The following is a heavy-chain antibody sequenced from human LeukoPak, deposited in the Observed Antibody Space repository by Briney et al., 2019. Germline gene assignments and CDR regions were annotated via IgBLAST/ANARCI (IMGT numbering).Heavy chain of an antibody. D-gene: IGHD2-2*02. CDR1: GGTFSSYT. Sequence: ASVKVSCKASGGTFSSYTISWVRQAPGQGLEWMGRIIPILGIANYAQKFQGRVTITADKSTSTAYMELSSLRSEDTAVYYCARLGYCSSTSCYSRWFDPWGQGTLVTVSS. CDR3: ARLGYCSSTSCYSRWFDP. V-gene: IGHV1-69*02. J-gene: IGHJ5*02. CDR2: IIPILGIA.